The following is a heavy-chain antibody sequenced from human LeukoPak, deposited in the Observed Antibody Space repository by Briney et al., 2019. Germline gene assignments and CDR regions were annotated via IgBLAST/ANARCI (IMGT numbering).Heavy chain of an antibody. CDR3: AKDMDHDYDDYGFDY. V-gene: IGHV3-74*03. J-gene: IGHJ4*02. CDR2: ITSDGSST. CDR1: GFTFSSTW. D-gene: IGHD4-17*01. Sequence: GGSLRLSCAASGFTFSSTWMHWVRQPPGKGLVWVARITSDGSSTTYAESVKGRFTISRDNAKNTLYLQMNSLRAEDTAVYYCAKDMDHDYDDYGFDYWGQGTPVTVSS.